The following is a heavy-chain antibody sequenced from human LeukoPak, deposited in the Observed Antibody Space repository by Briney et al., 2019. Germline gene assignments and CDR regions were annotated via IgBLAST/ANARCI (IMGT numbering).Heavy chain of an antibody. CDR1: GFSFSSYA. CDR3: ARGYCSSSTCYSPFEY. Sequence: GGSLRLSCAASGFSFSSYAMSWVRQAPGKGLEWVSTLSGSGGSIYYADSVKGRFTISRDNSKKTLYLQMSSLRAKDTAVYYCARGYCSSSTCYSPFEYWGQGILVTVSS. D-gene: IGHD2-15*01. V-gene: IGHV3-23*01. CDR2: LSGSGGSI. J-gene: IGHJ4*02.